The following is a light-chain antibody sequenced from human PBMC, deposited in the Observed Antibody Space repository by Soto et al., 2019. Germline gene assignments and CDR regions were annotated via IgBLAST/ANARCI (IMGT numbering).Light chain of an antibody. CDR2: DVS. CDR1: SSDIGGYNY. CDR3: SSYTSSSTLVV. V-gene: IGLV2-14*01. J-gene: IGLJ2*01. Sequence: QSALTQPASVSGSPGQSITMPCTGTSSDIGGYNYVSWYQQFPGKAPKLMIYDVSNRPSGVSNRFSASKSGNTATLTISGLQAEDEASYYCSSYTSSSTLVVFGGVTKLTVL.